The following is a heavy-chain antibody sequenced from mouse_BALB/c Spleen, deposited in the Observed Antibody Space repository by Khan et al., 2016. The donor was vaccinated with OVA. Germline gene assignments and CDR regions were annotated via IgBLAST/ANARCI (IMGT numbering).Heavy chain of an antibody. CDR3: TRRNWDVDWFVY. CDR1: GYTFTSYW. D-gene: IGHD4-1*01. V-gene: IGHV1-5*01. CDR2: IYPGNSDT. Sequence: EVQLQESGTVLARPGASVKMSCKASGYTFTSYWMHWVKQRPGQGLEWIGAIYPGNSDTSYNEKVTGQAKLTGVTSTSTVYMALSSLTNEDSAYYYCTRRNWDVDWFVYWGQGTLVTVAA. J-gene: IGHJ3*01.